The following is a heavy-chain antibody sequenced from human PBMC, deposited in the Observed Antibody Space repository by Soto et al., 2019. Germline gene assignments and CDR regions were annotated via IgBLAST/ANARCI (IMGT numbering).Heavy chain of an antibody. V-gene: IGHV3-48*02. CDR3: ARDLRRDLRPRMDS. CDR2: INNSGGTI. CDR1: GFTFSSYS. J-gene: IGHJ4*02. D-gene: IGHD4-17*01. Sequence: EVPLVESGGGLVQPGGSLRLSCVASGFTFSSYSMIWVRQAPGKGLEWVSYINNSGGTIYYADSVKGRFTISRDNAKTSLYLQMISLRDEDPAVYYCARDLRRDLRPRMDSWGQGNQVTVSS.